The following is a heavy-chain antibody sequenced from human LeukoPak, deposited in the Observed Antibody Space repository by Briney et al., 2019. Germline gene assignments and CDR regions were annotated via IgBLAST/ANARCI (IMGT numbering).Heavy chain of an antibody. CDR3: ARGAPGSYCSGGSCPYFDY. V-gene: IGHV1-8*01. CDR2: MNPNNGNT. CDR1: GYTFSSYD. Sequence: ASVKVSCKASGYTFSSYDINWVRQATGQGLEWMGWMNPNNGNTGYAQKFQGRVTMTRTTSITTAYMELSSLRSEDTAVYYCARGAPGSYCSGGSCPYFDYWGQGTLVTVSS. J-gene: IGHJ4*02. D-gene: IGHD2-15*01.